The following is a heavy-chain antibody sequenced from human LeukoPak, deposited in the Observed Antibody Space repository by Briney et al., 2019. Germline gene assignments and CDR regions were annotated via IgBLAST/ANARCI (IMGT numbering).Heavy chain of an antibody. Sequence: SETLPLTCTVSGGSISSYYWSWIRQPPGKGLEWIGYIYATGSTNYNPSLKSRVTISVDTSKNQFSLNLRSVTAADTAVYYCARHGSVRSPLGPWGQGTLVTVSS. CDR3: ARHGSVRSPLGP. V-gene: IGHV4-4*09. CDR2: IYATGST. J-gene: IGHJ5*02. CDR1: GGSISSYY. D-gene: IGHD3-10*01.